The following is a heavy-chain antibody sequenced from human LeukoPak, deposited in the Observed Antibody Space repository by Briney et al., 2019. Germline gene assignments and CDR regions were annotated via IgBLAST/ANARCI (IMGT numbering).Heavy chain of an antibody. CDR1: GGSISSHY. CDR2: IYYSGST. CDR3: ARGLTIFGVVIHNWFDP. Sequence: SETLSLTCTVSGGSISSHYWSWIRQPPGKGLEWIGYIYYSGSTNYNPSLKSRVTISVDTSKNQFSLKLSSVTAADTAVYYCARGLTIFGVVIHNWFDPWGQGTLVTVSS. D-gene: IGHD3-3*01. J-gene: IGHJ5*02. V-gene: IGHV4-59*11.